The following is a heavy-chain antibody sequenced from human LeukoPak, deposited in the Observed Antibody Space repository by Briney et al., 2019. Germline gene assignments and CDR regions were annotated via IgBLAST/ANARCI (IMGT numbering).Heavy chain of an antibody. J-gene: IGHJ4*02. CDR3: TTATVAGIY. D-gene: IGHD6-19*01. CDR2: IRSKANSYAT. CDR1: GFTFSGSA. Sequence: GGSLRLSCAASGFTFSGSAMHWVRQASGKGLEWVGRIRSKANSYATAYAASVKGRFTISRDDSKNTAYLQMNSLKTEDTAVYYCTTATVAGIYWGQGTLVIVSS. V-gene: IGHV3-73*01.